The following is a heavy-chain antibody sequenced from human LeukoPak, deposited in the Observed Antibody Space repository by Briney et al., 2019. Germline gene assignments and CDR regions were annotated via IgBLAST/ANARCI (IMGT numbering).Heavy chain of an antibody. V-gene: IGHV4-31*03. Sequence: PSETLSLTCTVSGGSISSGGYYWSWIRQHPGKGLEWIGYIYYSGSTYYNPSLKSRVTISVDTSKNQFSLKLSSVTAADTAVYYCAKDGSRKAAAGTVYWGQGTLVTVSS. CDR1: GGSISSGGYY. J-gene: IGHJ4*02. D-gene: IGHD6-13*01. CDR2: IYYSGST. CDR3: AKDGSRKAAAGTVY.